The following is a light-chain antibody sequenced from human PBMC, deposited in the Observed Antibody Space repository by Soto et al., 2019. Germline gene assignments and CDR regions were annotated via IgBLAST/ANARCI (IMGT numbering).Light chain of an antibody. Sequence: EIVLTQSPGTLSLSPGERVTLSCRASQSVNSEYLAWYQHKPGQAPRLLIFGASIRATGISDRFSGSGSGTDFTLTIRRLEPADFVVYYCQQYGTSPATFGQGTKVEIK. CDR1: QSVNSEY. CDR3: QQYGTSPAT. V-gene: IGKV3-20*01. CDR2: GAS. J-gene: IGKJ1*01.